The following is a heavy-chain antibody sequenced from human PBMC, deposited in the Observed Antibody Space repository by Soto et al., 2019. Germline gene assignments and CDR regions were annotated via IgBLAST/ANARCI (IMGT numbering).Heavy chain of an antibody. J-gene: IGHJ4*02. Sequence: GTSVKLSWKASGVAFSSCASSWVRQSTGQGLEWMGGIIPIFGTANYAQKFQGRVTITADESTSTAYMGLSSLRSEDTAVYYCAREITGYTISTPQYYFDYWGQGTLVTVSS. CDR3: AREITGYTISTPQYYFDY. D-gene: IGHD3-16*02. CDR2: IIPIFGTA. V-gene: IGHV1-69*13. CDR1: GVAFSSCA.